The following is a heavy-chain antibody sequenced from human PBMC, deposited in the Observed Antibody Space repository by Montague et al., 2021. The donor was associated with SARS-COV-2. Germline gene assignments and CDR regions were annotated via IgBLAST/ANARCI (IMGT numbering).Heavy chain of an antibody. V-gene: IGHV4-4*07. CDR1: GDSITYFY. Sequence: SETLSLTCTVSGDSITYFYWSWIRQPAGKGLEWIGRISSSGSTNYNPSLRSRVTMSVDTSKSQFSLRLSSVTAADTAMYYCARDVVTHLGTFDNWGRGTLVTVSP. J-gene: IGHJ4*02. CDR3: ARDVVTHLGTFDN. CDR2: ISSSGST. D-gene: IGHD4-23*01.